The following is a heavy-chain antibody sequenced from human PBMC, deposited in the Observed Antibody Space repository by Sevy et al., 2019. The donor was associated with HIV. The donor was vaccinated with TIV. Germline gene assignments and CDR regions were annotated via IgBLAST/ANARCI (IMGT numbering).Heavy chain of an antibody. V-gene: IGHV1-18*01. CDR3: ARDAPFFYGSGSPVPRFDC. CDR1: GYTFTTYG. J-gene: IGHJ4*02. D-gene: IGHD3-10*01. Sequence: ASVKVSCKASGYTFTTYGISWIRQAPGQGLEWVGWISPYTGNTNYAQKLQGRVTMTTDTSTSTAYMELRSLRSDDTAVYFCARDAPFFYGSGSPVPRFDCWGQGTLVTVSS. CDR2: ISPYTGNT.